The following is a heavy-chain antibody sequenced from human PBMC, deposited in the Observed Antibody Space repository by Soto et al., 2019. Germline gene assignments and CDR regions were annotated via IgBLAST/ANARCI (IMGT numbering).Heavy chain of an antibody. D-gene: IGHD3-16*02. Sequence: ASVKVSCKVSGYTLTELSMHWVRQAPGKGLEWMGGFDPEDGETIYAQKFQGRVTMTEDTSTDTAYMELSSLRSEDTAGYYCGTPWGSYRYLPIDYWGQGTLVTVSS. J-gene: IGHJ4*02. CDR3: GTPWGSYRYLPIDY. CDR2: FDPEDGET. V-gene: IGHV1-24*01. CDR1: GYTLTELS.